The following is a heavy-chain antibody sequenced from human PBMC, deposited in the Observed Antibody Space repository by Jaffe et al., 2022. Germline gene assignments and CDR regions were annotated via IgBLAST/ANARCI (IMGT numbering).Heavy chain of an antibody. CDR3: ARHIDWYYYDSSGQYPFPNWYFDL. J-gene: IGHJ2*01. CDR2: IYHSGST. CDR1: GYSISSGYY. Sequence: QVQLQESGPGLVKPSETLSLTCAVSGYSISSGYYWGWIRQPPGKGLEWIGSIYHSGSTYYNPSLKSRVTISVDTSKNQFSLKLSSVTAADTAVYYCARHIDWYYYDSSGQYPFPNWYFDLWGRGTLVTVSS. V-gene: IGHV4-38-2*01. D-gene: IGHD3-22*01.